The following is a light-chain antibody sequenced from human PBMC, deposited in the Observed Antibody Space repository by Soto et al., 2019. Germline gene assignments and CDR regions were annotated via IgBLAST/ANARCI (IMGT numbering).Light chain of an antibody. J-gene: IGLJ2*01. V-gene: IGLV2-23*02. CDR1: NSDVGSSNL. Sequence: QSALTQPASVSGSPGQSITISCTGTNSDVGSSNLVSWYQQHPGKAPALMIYEVYKRPSGVSDRFSASKSGNTASLTISGLQADDEADYFCCSYAGDRAYVAFGGGTKPTVL. CDR2: EVY. CDR3: CSYAGDRAYVA.